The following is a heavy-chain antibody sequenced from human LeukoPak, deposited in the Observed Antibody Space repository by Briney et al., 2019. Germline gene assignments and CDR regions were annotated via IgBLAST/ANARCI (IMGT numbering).Heavy chain of an antibody. J-gene: IGHJ4*02. CDR3: ARGYTYFDY. Sequence: TGWSLRLSCAASGFTFSSYEVNWVRQARGKGLEWVSYISSTGSTIYYADSVKGRFTISRDNAKNSLYLQMNSLRAKDTAVYYCARGYTYFDYWAQGTLVSVSS. CDR2: ISSTGSTI. D-gene: IGHD5-12*01. CDR1: GFTFSSYE. V-gene: IGHV3-48*03.